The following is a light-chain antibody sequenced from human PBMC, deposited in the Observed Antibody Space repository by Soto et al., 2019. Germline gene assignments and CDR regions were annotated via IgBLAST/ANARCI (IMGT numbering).Light chain of an antibody. V-gene: IGKV1-12*01. CDR1: QGISSW. Sequence: DTQMTQSPSSVSASVGDVVTITCRASQGISSWLAWYQQKPGKAPNLLIYAASRLQSGVPSRFSGSGSGTDFTLTISSLQSEDFAVYYCQQYNNWPPITFGQGTRLEIK. J-gene: IGKJ5*01. CDR2: AAS. CDR3: QQYNNWPPIT.